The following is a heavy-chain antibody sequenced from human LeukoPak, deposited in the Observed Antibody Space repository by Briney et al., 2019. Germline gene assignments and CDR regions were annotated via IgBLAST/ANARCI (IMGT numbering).Heavy chain of an antibody. D-gene: IGHD4-17*01. J-gene: IGHJ4*02. V-gene: IGHV3-74*01. CDR1: GFTFSDYW. CDR2: INTDGSST. CDR3: AKEVGAVPGDFTDY. Sequence: PGGSLRLSCAASGFTFSDYWMHWVRQAPGKGLVWVSRINTDGSSTSYADSVKGRFTISRDNSKNTLYLQMNSLRAEDTAVYYCAKEVGAVPGDFTDYWGQGTLVTVSS.